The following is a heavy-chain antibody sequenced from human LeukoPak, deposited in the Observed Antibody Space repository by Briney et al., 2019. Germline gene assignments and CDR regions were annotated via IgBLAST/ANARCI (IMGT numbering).Heavy chain of an antibody. Sequence: GGSLRLSCAASGFTFSSYEMNWVRQAPGKGLEWVSYISSSGSTIYYADSVKGRFTISRDNAKNSLYLQMNSLRAEGTAVYYCARDLGGATLDYWGQGTLVTVSS. CDR3: ARDLGGATLDY. J-gene: IGHJ4*02. CDR1: GFTFSSYE. CDR2: ISSSGSTI. D-gene: IGHD1-26*01. V-gene: IGHV3-48*03.